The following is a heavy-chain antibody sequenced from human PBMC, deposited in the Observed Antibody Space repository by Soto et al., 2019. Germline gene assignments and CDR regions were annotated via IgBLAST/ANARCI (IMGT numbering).Heavy chain of an antibody. CDR3: TLTPST. J-gene: IGHJ5*02. CDR2: IRSKANSYAT. CDR1: GFTFSGSA. V-gene: IGHV3-73*02. Sequence: EVQLVESGGGLVQPGGSLKLSCAASGFTFSGSAMHWVRQASGKGLEWVGRIRSKANSYATAYAASVKGRFTISRDDSKNTAYLQMNSMKTEDTAVYYCTLTPSTWGQGTLVTVSS.